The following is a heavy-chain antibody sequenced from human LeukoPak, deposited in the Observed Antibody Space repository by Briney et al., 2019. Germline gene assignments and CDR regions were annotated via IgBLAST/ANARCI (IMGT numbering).Heavy chain of an antibody. CDR1: GFSFSTYG. V-gene: IGHV3-33*01. J-gene: IGHJ6*04. CDR3: ARGTIFGPDV. Sequence: GKSLRLSCAASGFSFSTYGIHWFRQAPGKGLEWVAVMWYDGSKDYYADSVKGRFTISRDTSKNTLYLQMNNLRAEDTAVYYCARGTIFGPDVWGKGTTVTVSS. CDR2: MWYDGSKD. D-gene: IGHD3-3*01.